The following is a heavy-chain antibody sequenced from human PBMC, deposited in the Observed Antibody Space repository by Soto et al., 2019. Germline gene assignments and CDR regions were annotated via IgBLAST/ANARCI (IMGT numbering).Heavy chain of an antibody. CDR3: ARDYYDSSGYYSHYYYGMDV. CDR2: IWYDGSNK. CDR1: GFTFSSYG. D-gene: IGHD3-22*01. V-gene: IGHV3-33*01. J-gene: IGHJ6*02. Sequence: PGGSLRRSCAASGFTFSSYGMHWVRQAPGKGLEWVAVIWYDGSNKYYADSVKGRFTISRDNSKNTLYLQMNSLRAEDTAVYYCARDYYDSSGYYSHYYYGMDVWGQGTTVTVSS.